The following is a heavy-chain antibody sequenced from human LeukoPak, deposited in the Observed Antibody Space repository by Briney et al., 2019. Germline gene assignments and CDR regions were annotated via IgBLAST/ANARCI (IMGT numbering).Heavy chain of an antibody. D-gene: IGHD4-23*01. CDR1: GDSISNRNC. CDR2: IYHNGAT. J-gene: IGHJ4*02. V-gene: IGHV4-4*02. Sequence: SETLSLTCAVSGDSISNRNCWTWVRQPPGKGLEWIGEIYHNGATNYKPSLKSRVTMSLDKSKNQFSLKLNSVTAADTAVYYCVRNAGNSDYDSWGQGTLVTVSS. CDR3: VRNAGNSDYDS.